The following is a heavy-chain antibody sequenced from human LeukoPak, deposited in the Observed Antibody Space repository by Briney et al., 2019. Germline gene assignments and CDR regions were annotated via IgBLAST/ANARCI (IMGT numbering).Heavy chain of an antibody. CDR1: GGSISSYY. Sequence: PSETLSLTCTVSGGSISSYYWSWIRQPPGKGLEWIGYIYYSGSTNYNPSLKSRVTILVDTSKNQFSLKLSSVTAADTAVYYCARAGYYDSSGYLWLDYWGQGTLVTVSS. J-gene: IGHJ4*02. CDR2: IYYSGST. D-gene: IGHD3-22*01. CDR3: ARAGYYDSSGYLWLDY. V-gene: IGHV4-59*01.